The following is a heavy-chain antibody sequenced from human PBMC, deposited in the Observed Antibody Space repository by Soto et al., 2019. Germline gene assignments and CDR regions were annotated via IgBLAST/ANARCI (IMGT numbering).Heavy chain of an antibody. J-gene: IGHJ4*01. CDR3: ARSSGTYSAFDY. CDR2: INPNSGGT. D-gene: IGHD1-26*01. Sequence: ASVKVSCKASGYSFTAYCVHWVRQAPGQGLEWMGWINPNSGGTNYAQRFQGRVAMTTDTSTNTAYMELNSLKSDDTALYFCARSSGTYSAFDYWGQGTQVTVSS. CDR1: GYSFTAYC. V-gene: IGHV1-2*02.